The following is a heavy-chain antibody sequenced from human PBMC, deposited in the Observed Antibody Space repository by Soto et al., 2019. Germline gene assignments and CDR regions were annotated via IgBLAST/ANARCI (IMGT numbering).Heavy chain of an antibody. J-gene: IGHJ4*02. V-gene: IGHV4-4*02. D-gene: IGHD3-22*01. CDR2: IYHSGST. CDR1: GGSVSSNNW. CDR3: ARGGVDYYDSSGYYFSPYYFDY. Sequence: SETLSLTCAVSGGSVSSNNWWGWVRQPPGKGLEWIGYIYHSGSTYYNPSLKSRVTISADTSKNQFSLKLSSVTAADTAVYYCARGGVDYYDSSGYYFSPYYFDYWGQGTLVTVSS.